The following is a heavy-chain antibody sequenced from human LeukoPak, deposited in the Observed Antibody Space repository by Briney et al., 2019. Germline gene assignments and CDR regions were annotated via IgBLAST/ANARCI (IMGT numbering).Heavy chain of an antibody. CDR3: ATSRGSSYGYRALELPPSPVD. Sequence: GGSLSLSCAASGFTFSSYSMNWLRQAPGKGREWVSSISSSSSYIYYADSVKGRFTISRENAKNSLYLQMKSLRAEDTAVYYCATSRGSSYGYRALELPPSPVDWVQGTLVTVSS. J-gene: IGHJ4*02. CDR2: ISSSSSYI. V-gene: IGHV3-21*01. CDR1: GFTFSSYS. D-gene: IGHD5-18*01.